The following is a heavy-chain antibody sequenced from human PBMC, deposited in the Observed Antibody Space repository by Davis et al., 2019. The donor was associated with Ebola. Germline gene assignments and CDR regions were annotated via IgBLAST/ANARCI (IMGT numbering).Heavy chain of an antibody. Sequence: GESLMISCAASGFTFSNAWMSWVRQAPGKGLEWVGRIKSKTDGGTTDYAAPVKGRFTISRDDSKNTLYLQMNSLKTEDTAVYYCTTVLYCSSTSCPYYYYYGMDVWGQGTTVTVSS. CDR2: IKSKTDGGTT. CDR1: GFTFSNAW. V-gene: IGHV3-15*01. J-gene: IGHJ6*02. CDR3: TTVLYCSSTSCPYYYYYGMDV. D-gene: IGHD2-2*01.